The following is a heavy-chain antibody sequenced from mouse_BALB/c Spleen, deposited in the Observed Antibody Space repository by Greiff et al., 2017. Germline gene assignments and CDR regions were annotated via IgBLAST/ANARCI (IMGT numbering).Heavy chain of an antibody. CDR1: GYSITSDYA. V-gene: IGHV3-2*02. CDR3: AAIRRSFAY. D-gene: IGHD1-2*01. Sequence: VQLKQSGPGLVKPSQSLSLTCTVTGYSITSDYAWNWIRQFPGNKLEWMGYISYSGSTSYNPSLKSRISITRDTSKNQFFLQLNSVTTEDTATYYCAAIRRSFAYWGQGTLVTVSA. CDR2: ISYSGST. J-gene: IGHJ3*01.